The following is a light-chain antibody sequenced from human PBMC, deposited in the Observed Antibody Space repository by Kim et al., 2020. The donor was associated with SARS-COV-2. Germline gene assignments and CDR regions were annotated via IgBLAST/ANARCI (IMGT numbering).Light chain of an antibody. CDR2: DVS. CDR3: SSYTSSSTLDV. Sequence: QSITISCTGTSSDVGGYNYVSWYQQHPGKAPKLMIYDVSNRPSGVSKRFSGSKSGNTASLTISGLQAEDEADYYCSSYTSSSTLDVFGTGTKVTVL. J-gene: IGLJ1*01. CDR1: SSDVGGYNY. V-gene: IGLV2-14*03.